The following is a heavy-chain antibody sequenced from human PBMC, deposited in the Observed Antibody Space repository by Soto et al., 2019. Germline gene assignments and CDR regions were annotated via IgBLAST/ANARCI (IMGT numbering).Heavy chain of an antibody. CDR1: GFSLSTTGVG. D-gene: IGHD7-27*01. Sequence: QITLKESGPTLVKHTQTLTLTCTFSGFSLSTTGVGVGWIRQPPGKALECLALIYWDDDKRYSPSLTNRLTITKDTSKNQVVLTMTNMHPVDTGTYFCAYRPSLDWGHFDSWGQGTLVTVSS. CDR2: IYWDDDK. J-gene: IGHJ4*02. CDR3: AYRPSLDWGHFDS. V-gene: IGHV2-5*02.